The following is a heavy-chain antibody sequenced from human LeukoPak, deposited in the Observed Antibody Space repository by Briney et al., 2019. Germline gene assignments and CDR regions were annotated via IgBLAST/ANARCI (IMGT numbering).Heavy chain of an antibody. V-gene: IGHV1-2*02. CDR3: ARDLAPGIAAAGTTQNFDY. Sequence: ASVKVSCKASGYTFTGYYMHWVRQAPGQGLEWMGWINPNSGGTNYAQKFQGRVTMTRDTSISTAYMELSRLRSDDRAVYYCARDLAPGIAAAGTTQNFDYWGQGTLVTVSS. J-gene: IGHJ4*02. D-gene: IGHD6-13*01. CDR1: GYTFTGYY. CDR2: INPNSGGT.